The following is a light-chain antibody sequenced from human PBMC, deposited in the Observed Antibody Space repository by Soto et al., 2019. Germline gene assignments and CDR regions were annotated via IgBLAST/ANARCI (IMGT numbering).Light chain of an antibody. V-gene: IGKV3D-20*02. J-gene: IGKJ1*01. Sequence: EIVLTQSPGTLSLSPGERATLSCRAIQSVSSSYLAWYQQKPGRAPRLLIYGASNRATGIPDRFSGSGSGTDFTLTITTLEPEDFAVYFCQQRANWPPVTFGQGTKVDIK. CDR3: QQRANWPPVT. CDR1: QSVSSSY. CDR2: GAS.